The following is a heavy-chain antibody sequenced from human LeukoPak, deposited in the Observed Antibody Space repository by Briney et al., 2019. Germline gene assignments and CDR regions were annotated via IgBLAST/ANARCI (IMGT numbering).Heavy chain of an antibody. J-gene: IGHJ6*02. V-gene: IGHV3-9*01. CDR3: AKDIRSSSWEYYGMDV. Sequence: GGSLRLSCAASGFTFDDYAMHWVRQAPGKGLEWVSGISWNSGNIGYADSVKGRFTISRDNAKNSLYQQMNSLRAEDTALYYCAKDIRSSSWEYYGMDVWGQGTTVTVSS. CDR1: GFTFDDYA. CDR2: ISWNSGNI. D-gene: IGHD6-13*01.